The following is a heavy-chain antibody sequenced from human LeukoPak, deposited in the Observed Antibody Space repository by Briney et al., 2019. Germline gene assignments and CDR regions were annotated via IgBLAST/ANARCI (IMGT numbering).Heavy chain of an antibody. J-gene: IGHJ2*01. CDR1: GGSIRSYY. CDR3: ARDSSGVSDGWYFDV. D-gene: IGHD6-19*01. Sequence: PSETLSLTCSVSGGSIRSYYWSWIRQPPGKGLEWIGYIYHSGSTNYNPSLKSRVTISVDTSKNQFSLNLTSVTAADTAFYYCARDSSGVSDGWYFDVWGRGTLVTVSS. V-gene: IGHV4-59*01. CDR2: IYHSGST.